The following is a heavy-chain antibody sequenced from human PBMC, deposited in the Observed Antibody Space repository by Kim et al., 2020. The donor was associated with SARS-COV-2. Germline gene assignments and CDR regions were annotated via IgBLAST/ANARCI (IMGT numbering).Heavy chain of an antibody. Sequence: GESLKISCKGSGYSFTSYWIGWVRQMPGKGLEWMGIIYPGDSDTRYSPSFQGQVTISADKSISTAYLQWSSLKASDTAMYYCARRSAVRGVPIGTLSSQERYYYYYGMDVWGQGTTVTVSS. V-gene: IGHV5-51*01. CDR2: IYPGDSDT. J-gene: IGHJ6*02. D-gene: IGHD3-10*01. CDR3: ARRSAVRGVPIGTLSSQERYYYYYGMDV. CDR1: GYSFTSYW.